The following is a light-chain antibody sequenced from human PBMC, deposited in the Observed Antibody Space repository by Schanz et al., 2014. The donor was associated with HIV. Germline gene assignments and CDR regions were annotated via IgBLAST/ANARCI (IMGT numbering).Light chain of an antibody. CDR2: INL. J-gene: IGLJ3*02. CDR3: GTWDDSLNGWV. CDR1: SSNIGSNA. V-gene: IGLV1-44*01. Sequence: SVLTQPPSASGTPGQRVTISCSGGSSNIGSNAVSWYQQLPGTAPKLLIYINLQRPSGVPDRFSGSKSGTSASLAISGLQSEDEADYYCGTWDDSLNGWVFGGGTKVTVL.